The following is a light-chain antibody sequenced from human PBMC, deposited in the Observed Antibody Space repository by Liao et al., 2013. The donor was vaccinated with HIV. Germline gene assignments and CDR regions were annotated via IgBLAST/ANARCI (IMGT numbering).Light chain of an antibody. Sequence: SYELTQPPSVSVSPGQTASITCSGEELGNKDVCWYQQKPGQSPVLVLCQDARRPSGIPERFSGSYSGDTATLTISGTQVMDESDYFCQAWDNRAEVVFGGGTKLTVL. J-gene: IGLJ2*01. V-gene: IGLV3-1*01. CDR3: QAWDNRAEVV. CDR2: QDA. CDR1: ELGNKD.